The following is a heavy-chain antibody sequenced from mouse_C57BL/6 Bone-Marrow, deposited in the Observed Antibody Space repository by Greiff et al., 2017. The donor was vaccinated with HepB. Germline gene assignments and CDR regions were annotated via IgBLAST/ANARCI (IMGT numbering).Heavy chain of an antibody. CDR2: ISGGGGNT. Sequence: EVKLMESGGGLVKPGGSLKLSCAASGFTFSSYTMSWVRPTPEKRLEWVATISGGGGNTYYPDSVKGRFTISRDNAKNTRYLQMSSLLSEDTALYYCASLNDYHFDYWGQGTTLTVSS. D-gene: IGHD2-4*01. V-gene: IGHV5-9*01. CDR3: ASLNDYHFDY. J-gene: IGHJ2*01. CDR1: GFTFSSYT.